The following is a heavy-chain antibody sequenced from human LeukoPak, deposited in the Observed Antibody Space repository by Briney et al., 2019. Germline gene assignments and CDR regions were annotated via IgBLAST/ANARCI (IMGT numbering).Heavy chain of an antibody. CDR1: GFTVSSNY. CDR3: ARDRGAWGYDY. V-gene: IGHV3-53*01. Sequence: GGSLRLSCAASGFTVSSNYMSWVRQAPGKGLEWVSVICSGGSTYYADSVKGRFTISRDNSKNTLYLQMNSLRAEDTAVYYCARDRGAWGYDYWGQGTLVTVSS. CDR2: ICSGGST. J-gene: IGHJ4*02. D-gene: IGHD3-16*01.